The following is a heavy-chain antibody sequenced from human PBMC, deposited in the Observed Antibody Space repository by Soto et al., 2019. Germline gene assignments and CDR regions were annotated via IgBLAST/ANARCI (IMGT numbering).Heavy chain of an antibody. CDR3: AKDLSLYNWNDQGYFFAS. D-gene: IGHD1-20*01. V-gene: IGHV3-23*01. CDR1: GFTFSNYA. Sequence: VQLLESGGGLVQPGGSLRLACAASGFTFSNYAMTWVRQAPGKGLEWVSVISGGGGSAYYSDSVKGRFTISRDNSKNTLYLQMNSLKADDTAVYYCAKDLSLYNWNDQGYFFASWGPGKLVTVSS. J-gene: IGHJ4*02. CDR2: ISGGGGSA.